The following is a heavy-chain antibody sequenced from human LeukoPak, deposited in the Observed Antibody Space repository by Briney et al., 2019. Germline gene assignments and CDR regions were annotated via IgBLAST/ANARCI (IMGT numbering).Heavy chain of an antibody. CDR3: TRPWSNIVVVPAAS. CDR2: IRSKAYGGTT. Sequence: GGSLRLSCTASGFTFGDYAMSWFRQAPGKGLEWVGFIRSKAYGGTTEYAASVKGRFTISRDDSKSIAYLRMNSLKTEDTAVYYCTRPWSNIVVVPAASWGQGTLVTVSS. J-gene: IGHJ4*02. V-gene: IGHV3-49*03. D-gene: IGHD2-2*01. CDR1: GFTFGDYA.